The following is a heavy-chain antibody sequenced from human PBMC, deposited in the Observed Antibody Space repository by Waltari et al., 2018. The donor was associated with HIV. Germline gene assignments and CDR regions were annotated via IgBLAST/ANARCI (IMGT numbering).Heavy chain of an antibody. CDR3: VRDVEWFQS. V-gene: IGHV4-39*07. J-gene: IGHJ5*01. CDR2: IYYSGSA. D-gene: IGHD2-15*01. Sequence: QLQLQESGPRLVKTSETLSLPCQVSGGFIRSSSYYWGWIRQPPGKGLEWIANIYYSGSAYYNPSLKIRVTSSVDTSKNQFSLKLSSVTVADTSVYYCVRDVEWFQSWGQGTLVIVSS. CDR1: GGFIRSSSYY.